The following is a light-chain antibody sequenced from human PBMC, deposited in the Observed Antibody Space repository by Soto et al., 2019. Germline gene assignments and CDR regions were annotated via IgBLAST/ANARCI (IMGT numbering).Light chain of an antibody. J-gene: IGKJ1*01. Sequence: EIVLTQSPGTLSLSPGERATLYCRASQSVSSSYLAWYQQKPGQAPRLLIYGASSRATGIPDRFSGSGPGTDFTLTISRLEPEDFAVYYCQQYGSSPWTFGQGTKVDI. V-gene: IGKV3-20*01. CDR2: GAS. CDR1: QSVSSSY. CDR3: QQYGSSPWT.